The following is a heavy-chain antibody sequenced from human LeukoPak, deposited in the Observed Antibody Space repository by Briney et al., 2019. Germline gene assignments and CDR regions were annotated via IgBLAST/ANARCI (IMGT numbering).Heavy chain of an antibody. CDR2: ISAYNGDT. J-gene: IGHJ4*02. Sequence: ASVKVSCKASGYTFTSYGISWVRQAPGQGLEWMGWISAYNGDTNYAQKLQGRVTMTTDTSTSTAYMELRSLRSDDTAVYYCARDPYYYDSSGQAYWGQGTLVTVSS. CDR3: ARDPYYYDSSGQAY. CDR1: GYTFTSYG. D-gene: IGHD3-22*01. V-gene: IGHV1-18*01.